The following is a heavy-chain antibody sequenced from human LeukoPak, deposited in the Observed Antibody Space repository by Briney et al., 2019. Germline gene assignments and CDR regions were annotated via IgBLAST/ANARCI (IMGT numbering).Heavy chain of an antibody. Sequence: GGSLRLSCAASGFSFRSYAMSWVRQAPGMGLEWVSAISGSGGTTDYADSVKGRFTISRDNSKNTLYLQMNSLRAEDAAVYYCATAAGADFFDYWGQGTLVTVSS. V-gene: IGHV3-23*01. CDR2: ISGSGGTT. CDR3: ATAAGADFFDY. CDR1: GFSFRSYA. J-gene: IGHJ4*02. D-gene: IGHD3-3*01.